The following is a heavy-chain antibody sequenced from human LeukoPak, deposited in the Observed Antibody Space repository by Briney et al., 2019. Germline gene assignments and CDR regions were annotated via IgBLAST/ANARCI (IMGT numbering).Heavy chain of an antibody. J-gene: IGHJ5*02. D-gene: IGHD6-6*01. CDR1: GYTFTSYG. CDR2: ISAYNGNT. V-gene: IGHV1-18*01. Sequence: AASVKVSCTASGYTFTSYGISWVRQAPGQGLEWMGWISAYNGNTNYAQKLQGRVTMTTDTSTNTAYMELRSLRSDDTAVYYCARVGSSGNWFDPWGQGTLVTVSS. CDR3: ARVGSSGNWFDP.